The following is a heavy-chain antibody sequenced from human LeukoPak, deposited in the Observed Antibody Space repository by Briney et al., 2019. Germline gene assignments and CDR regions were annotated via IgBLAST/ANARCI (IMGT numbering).Heavy chain of an antibody. V-gene: IGHV4-39*01. Sequence: SETLSLTCTVSGGSLSSSSYYWGWIRQPPGKGLEWIGSIYYSGSTYYNPSLKSRVTISVDTSKNQFSLKLSSVTAADTAVYYCARQREGATYYWGQGTLVTVSS. D-gene: IGHD1-26*01. CDR1: GGSLSSSSYY. CDR3: ARQREGATYY. J-gene: IGHJ4*02. CDR2: IYYSGST.